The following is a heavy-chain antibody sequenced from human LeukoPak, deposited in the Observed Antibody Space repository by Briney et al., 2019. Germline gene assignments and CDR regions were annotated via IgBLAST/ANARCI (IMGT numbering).Heavy chain of an antibody. Sequence: SETLSLTCTVSGGSISSYYWSWIRQLPGKGLEWIGYIYYSGSTNYNPSLKSRVTISVDTSKNQFSLKLSSVTAADTAVYYCARDPSYGGPYWYFDLWGRGTLVTVSS. CDR2: IYYSGST. CDR3: ARDPSYGGPYWYFDL. D-gene: IGHD4-23*01. V-gene: IGHV4-59*01. CDR1: GGSISSYY. J-gene: IGHJ2*01.